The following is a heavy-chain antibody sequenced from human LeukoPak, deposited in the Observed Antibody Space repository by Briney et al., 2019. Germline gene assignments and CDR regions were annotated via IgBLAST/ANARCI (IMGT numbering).Heavy chain of an antibody. CDR2: FDPEDGET. D-gene: IGHD6-13*01. J-gene: IGHJ4*02. Sequence: ASVKVSCKASGGTFSSYAISWVRQAPGKGLEWMGGFDPEDGETIYAQKFQGRVTMTEDTSTDTAYMELSSLRSEDTAVYYCATGTIAAAGNGTDYWGQGTLVTVSS. CDR3: ATGTIAAAGNGTDY. V-gene: IGHV1-24*01. CDR1: GGTFSSYA.